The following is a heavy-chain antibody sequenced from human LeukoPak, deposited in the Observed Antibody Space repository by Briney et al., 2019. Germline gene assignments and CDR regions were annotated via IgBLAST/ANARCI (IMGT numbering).Heavy chain of an antibody. Sequence: ASVKVSCKASGGTFSSYAISWVRQAPGQGLEWMGRIIPILGIANYAQKFQGRVTITADKSTSTAHMELSSLRSEDTAVYYCARDGGILTDGMDVWGQGTTVTVSS. CDR1: GGTFSSYA. J-gene: IGHJ6*02. CDR3: ARDGGILTDGMDV. D-gene: IGHD3-9*01. CDR2: IIPILGIA. V-gene: IGHV1-69*04.